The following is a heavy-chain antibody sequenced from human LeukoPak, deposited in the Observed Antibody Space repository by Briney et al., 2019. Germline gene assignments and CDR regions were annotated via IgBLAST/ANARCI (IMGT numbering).Heavy chain of an antibody. J-gene: IGHJ5*02. CDR2: MKPNSGNT. CDR1: GYTFTGYD. D-gene: IGHD3-3*01. Sequence: ASVKVSCKASGYTFTGYDINWVRQATGQGLEWMGWMKPNSGNTGYAQKLQGRVTMTTDTSTSTAYMELSILRSDDTAVYYCARVPPIFGVVIIPENWFDPWGQGTLVTVSS. V-gene: IGHV1-8*02. CDR3: ARVPPIFGVVIIPENWFDP.